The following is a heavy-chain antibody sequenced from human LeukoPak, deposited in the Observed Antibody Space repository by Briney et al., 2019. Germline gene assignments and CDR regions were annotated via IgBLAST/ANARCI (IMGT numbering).Heavy chain of an antibody. V-gene: IGHV4-30-4*02. CDR2: IYYSGST. CDR3: ARRQRNPTDNDAFDI. J-gene: IGHJ3*02. CDR1: GGSISSGDYY. Sequence: SETLSLTCTVSGGSISSGDYYWSWIRQPPGKGLEWIGYIYYSGSTYYNPSLKSRVTISVDTSKNQFSLKLSSVTAADTAVYYCARRQRNPTDNDAFDIWGQGTMVTVSS. D-gene: IGHD1-14*01.